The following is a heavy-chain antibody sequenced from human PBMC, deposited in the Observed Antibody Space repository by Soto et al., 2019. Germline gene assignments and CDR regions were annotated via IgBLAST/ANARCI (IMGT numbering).Heavy chain of an antibody. J-gene: IGHJ6*02. D-gene: IGHD2-2*01. CDR1: GGTFGSYA. V-gene: IGHV1-69*13. CDR2: IIPILNSP. CDR3: AREAPYCTSATCPKFYDMDV. Sequence: ASVKVSCKASGGTFGSYAITWVRRAPGQGPEWVGGIIPILNSPAYAQKFRARVVITADEITNTAYMELNSLRIDDTAVYYCAREAPYCTSATCPKFYDMDVWGQGTTVTVSS.